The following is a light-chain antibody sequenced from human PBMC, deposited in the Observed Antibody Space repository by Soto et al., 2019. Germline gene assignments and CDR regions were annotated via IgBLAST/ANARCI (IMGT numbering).Light chain of an antibody. CDR2: GAS. Sequence: LTQSPDTLSLPPRGIAPLSCRASQSVSGRHLAWYQQTPGQAPRLLIHGASSRATGIPDRFSGSGSGTDFTLTISRLEPEDFAVYYCQRYGSSISWTFGQGTKVDIK. CDR3: QRYGSSISWT. J-gene: IGKJ1*01. CDR1: QSVSGRH. V-gene: IGKV3-20*01.